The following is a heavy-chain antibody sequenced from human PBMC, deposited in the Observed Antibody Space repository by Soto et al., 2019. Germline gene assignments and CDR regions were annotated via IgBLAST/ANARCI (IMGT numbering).Heavy chain of an antibody. V-gene: IGHV4-4*07. D-gene: IGHD3-3*01. Sequence: SETRSLTCTVSDGSISTYFCNWIGKPAGKGLEWIGRIDNSGNTNYNPSLKSRVTMSADTSRNQFSFKLNSVTAAATAVYYCARGGQAFWSGSFDYWGQGALVTVSS. CDR3: ARGGQAFWSGSFDY. J-gene: IGHJ4*02. CDR1: DGSISTYF. CDR2: IDNSGNT.